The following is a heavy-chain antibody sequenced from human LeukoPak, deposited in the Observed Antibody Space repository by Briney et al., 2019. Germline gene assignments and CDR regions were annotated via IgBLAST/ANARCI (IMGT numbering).Heavy chain of an antibody. CDR3: ARGLGIAVARNAFDI. Sequence: PSETLSLTCTVSGGSISSYYWSWIRQPPGKGLEGIGYIYYSGSTNYNPSLKSRVTISVDTSKNQFSLKLSSVTAADTAVYYCARGLGIAVARNAFDIWGQGTMVTVSS. J-gene: IGHJ3*02. CDR1: GGSISSYY. V-gene: IGHV4-59*01. D-gene: IGHD6-19*01. CDR2: IYYSGST.